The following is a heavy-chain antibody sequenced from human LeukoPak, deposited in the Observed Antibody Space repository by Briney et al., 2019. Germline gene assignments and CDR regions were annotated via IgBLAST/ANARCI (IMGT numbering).Heavy chain of an antibody. CDR3: AGMEACSGGSCYSDWFDP. CDR1: GGSISSGSYY. CDR2: IYTSGST. V-gene: IGHV4-61*02. D-gene: IGHD2-15*01. J-gene: IGHJ5*02. Sequence: PSETLSLTCTVSGGSISSGSYYWSWIRQPAGKGLEWIGRIYTSGSTNYNPSLKSRVTISVDTSKNQFSLKLSSVTAADTAVYYCAGMEACSGGSCYSDWFDPWGQGTLVTVSS.